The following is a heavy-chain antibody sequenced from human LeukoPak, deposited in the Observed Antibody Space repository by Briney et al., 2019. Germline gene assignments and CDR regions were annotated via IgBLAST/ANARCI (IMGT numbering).Heavy chain of an antibody. CDR2: IYHSGST. J-gene: IGHJ3*02. CDR3: ARDYCSSTSCYLGYAFDI. Sequence: SETLSLTCAVSGGSISSGGYSWSWIRQPPGKGLEWIGYIYHSGSTYYNPSLKSRVTISVDRSKNQFSLKLSSVTAADTAVCYCARDYCSSTSCYLGYAFDIWGQGTMVTVSS. V-gene: IGHV4-30-2*01. CDR1: GGSISSGGYS. D-gene: IGHD2-2*01.